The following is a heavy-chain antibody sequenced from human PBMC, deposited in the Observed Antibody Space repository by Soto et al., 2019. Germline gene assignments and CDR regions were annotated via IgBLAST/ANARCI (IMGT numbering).Heavy chain of an antibody. CDR2: INPSGGST. J-gene: IGHJ5*02. V-gene: IGHV1-46*03. CDR1: GYTFTSYY. CDR3: ARDLGYCSGGSCYSAGWFDP. Sequence: QVQLVQSGAEVKKPGASVKVSCKASGYTFTSYYMHWVRQAPGQGLEWMGIINPSGGSTSYAQKFQGRVTMTRDTSTSTVYMELSSLRSEDMAVYYCARDLGYCSGGSCYSAGWFDPWGQGTLVTVSS. D-gene: IGHD2-15*01.